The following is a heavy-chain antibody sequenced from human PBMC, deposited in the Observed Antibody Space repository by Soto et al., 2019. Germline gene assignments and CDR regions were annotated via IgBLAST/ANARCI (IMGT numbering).Heavy chain of an antibody. V-gene: IGHV3-30*18. CDR3: AKDQYYDFWSGSRICDY. J-gene: IGHJ4*02. CDR2: ISYDGSNK. D-gene: IGHD3-3*01. Sequence: GVSLRLSCAASGFTFSSYGMHWVRQAPGKGLEWVAVISYDGSNKYYADSVKGRFTISRDNSKNTLYLQMNSLRAEDTAVYYCAKDQYYDFWSGSRICDYWGQGTLVTVSS. CDR1: GFTFSSYG.